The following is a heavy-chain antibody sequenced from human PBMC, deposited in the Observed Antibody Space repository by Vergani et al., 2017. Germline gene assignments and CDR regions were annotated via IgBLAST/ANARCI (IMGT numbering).Heavy chain of an antibody. D-gene: IGHD3-22*01. CDR3: ALNGDYYDSSGYLDY. J-gene: IGHJ4*02. CDR1: GGSISSSSYY. CDR2: IYYSGST. V-gene: IGHV4-39*01. Sequence: QLQLQESVPGLVKPSETLSLTCTVSGGSISSSSYYWGWIRQPPGKGLEWIGSIYYSGSTYYNPSLKSRVTISVDTSKNQFSLKLSSVTAADTAVYYCALNGDYYDSSGYLDYWGQGTLVTVSS.